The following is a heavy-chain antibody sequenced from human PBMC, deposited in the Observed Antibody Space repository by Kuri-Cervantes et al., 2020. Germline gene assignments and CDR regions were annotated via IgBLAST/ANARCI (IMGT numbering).Heavy chain of an antibody. CDR1: GGSISSSSYY. V-gene: IGHV4-39*07. CDR2: IYYSGST. J-gene: IGHJ3*02. CDR3: ARDTFVALDAFDI. D-gene: IGHD2-21*01. Sequence: SETLSLTCTVPGGSISSSSYYWGWIRQPPGKGLEWIGSIYYSGSTYYNPSLKSRVTISLDTSKNQFSLKLSSVTAADTAVYYCARDTFVALDAFDIWGQGTMVTVSS.